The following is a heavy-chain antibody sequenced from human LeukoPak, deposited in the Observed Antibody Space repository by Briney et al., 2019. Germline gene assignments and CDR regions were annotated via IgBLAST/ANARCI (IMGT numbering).Heavy chain of an antibody. V-gene: IGHV3-23*01. Sequence: GGSVRLFCAASGFTFRSYAIYWVRQAPGKGLEWVSGISGSGGDTYLADSVKGRFSISRDNSKNTVFLKMDSLRAEDTAVYYCAKTTAGYSSGRYPGWPVDYWGQGTLVTVSS. CDR3: AKTTAGYSSGRYPGWPVDY. J-gene: IGHJ4*02. D-gene: IGHD6-19*01. CDR1: GFTFRSYA. CDR2: ISGSGGDT.